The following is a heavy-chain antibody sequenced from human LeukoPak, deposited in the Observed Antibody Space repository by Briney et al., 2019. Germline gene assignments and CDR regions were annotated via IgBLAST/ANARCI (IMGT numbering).Heavy chain of an antibody. Sequence: GGSLRLSCAASGFTFSSYAMSWVRQAPGKGLEWVSAISGSGGSTYYADSGKGRFTISRDNSKNTLYLQMNSLRAEDTAVYYCAKDDGDMTTVTTFWGQGTLVTVSS. CDR2: ISGSGGST. CDR1: GFTFSSYA. J-gene: IGHJ4*02. D-gene: IGHD4-17*01. CDR3: AKDDGDMTTVTTF. V-gene: IGHV3-23*01.